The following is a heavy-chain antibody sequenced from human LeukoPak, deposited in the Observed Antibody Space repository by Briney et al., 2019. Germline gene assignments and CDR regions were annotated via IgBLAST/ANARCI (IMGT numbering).Heavy chain of an antibody. V-gene: IGHV4-61*02. CDR2: IYTSGST. J-gene: IGHJ4*02. CDR3: ARGRGTRNYYDSSGYYRLFDY. CDR1: GGSISSGSYY. Sequence: PSETLSLTCTVSGGSISSGSYYWSWIRQPAGKGLEWIGRIYTSGSTNYNPSLKSRVTISVDTSKNQFSLKLSSVTAADTAVYYCARGRGTRNYYDSSGYYRLFDYWGQGTLVTVSS. D-gene: IGHD3-22*01.